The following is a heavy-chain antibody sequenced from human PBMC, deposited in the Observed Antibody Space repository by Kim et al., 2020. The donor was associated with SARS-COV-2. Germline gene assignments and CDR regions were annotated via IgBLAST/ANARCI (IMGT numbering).Heavy chain of an antibody. Sequence: ASVKVSCKASGYTFTNYSITWVRQAPGQGLEWMGWISAYNGNTNYAQKLQGRVAMTTDTSTTTAYMELRSLRSDDTAVYYCERVVGATVPYLFSYWGQGT. J-gene: IGHJ4*01. D-gene: IGHD1-26*01. CDR2: ISAYNGNT. V-gene: IGHV1-18*01. CDR3: ERVVGATVPYLFSY. CDR1: GYTFTNYS.